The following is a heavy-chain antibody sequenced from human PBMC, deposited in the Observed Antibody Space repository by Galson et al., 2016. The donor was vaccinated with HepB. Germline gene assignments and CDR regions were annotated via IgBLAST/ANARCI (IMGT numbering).Heavy chain of an antibody. V-gene: IGHV3-33*01. Sequence: SLRLSCAASGFSFSSYGMHWVRQAPGKGLEWMAGLWYDGSTKYYADSVKGRFTISRDNSKNTLYLHMNSLRDEDTALYYCARGGYNWNDVVIWFDPWSQGTLVTVSS. CDR2: LWYDGSTK. J-gene: IGHJ5*02. CDR1: GFSFSSYG. CDR3: ARGGYNWNDVVIWFDP. D-gene: IGHD1-20*01.